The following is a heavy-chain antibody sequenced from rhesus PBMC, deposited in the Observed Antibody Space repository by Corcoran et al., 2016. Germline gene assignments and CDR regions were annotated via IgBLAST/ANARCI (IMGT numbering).Heavy chain of an antibody. CDR3: ARRGRQLDFDY. CDR2: IRNKANGGTP. CDR1: GFTFSDYY. J-gene: IGHJ4*01. V-gene: IGHV3-116*02. D-gene: IGHD6-25*01. Sequence: EVRLVESGGGLVQPGGSLRLSCAASGFTFSDYYMSWVRPAQGKGPEWVGVIRNKANGGTPEYAASVKGRFTISRDDYKSIASLQMNSLKTEDTAVYYCARRGRQLDFDYWGQGVLVTVSS.